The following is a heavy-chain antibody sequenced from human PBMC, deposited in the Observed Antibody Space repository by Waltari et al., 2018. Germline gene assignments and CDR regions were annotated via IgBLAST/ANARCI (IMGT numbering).Heavy chain of an antibody. CDR1: GFTFDDYG. D-gene: IGHD6-6*01. J-gene: IGHJ4*02. CDR2: IKWDVGFT. Sequence: EVQLVESGGSLVRPGGSLRLSCAASGFTFDDYGMNWVRQVPGKGLEWVGGIKWDVGFTAYVDSVKGRFTISRDNAKNSVYLQMNSLRSEDTALYYCAKSGNLAARPHFDFWGQGTRVTVSS. CDR3: AKSGNLAARPHFDF. V-gene: IGHV3-20*04.